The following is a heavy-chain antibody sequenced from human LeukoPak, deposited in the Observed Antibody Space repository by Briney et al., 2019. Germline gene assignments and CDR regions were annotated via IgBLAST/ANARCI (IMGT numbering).Heavy chain of an antibody. Sequence: ASVKVSCKASGYTFTGCYFHLVRQPPGQGLEWRIWNNPNSGGTNYAEKFQGRVTMTRDRSINTAYTDVRRLTYDDTAGYYWARDKPAEAALDFWGQGTLVTVSS. V-gene: IGHV1-2*02. J-gene: IGHJ4*02. CDR1: GYTFTGCY. CDR3: ARDKPAEAALDF. CDR2: NNPNSGGT.